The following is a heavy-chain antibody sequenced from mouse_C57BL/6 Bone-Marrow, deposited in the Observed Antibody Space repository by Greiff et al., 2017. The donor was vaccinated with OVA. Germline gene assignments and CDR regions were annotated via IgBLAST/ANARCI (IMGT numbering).Heavy chain of an antibody. CDR2: IYWDDDT. D-gene: IGHD2-3*01. J-gene: IGHJ4*01. CDR1: GFSLSTSGMG. V-gene: IGHV8-12*01. CDR3: ARSVDGQSFYYYAMDY. Sequence: QVTLKESGPGILQSSQTLSLTCSFSGFSLSTSGMGVSWIRQPSGKGLEWLAHIYWDDDTRYNPSLKSRLTLSKDTSRNQVFLKITSVYTADTATFYCARSVDGQSFYYYAMDYWGQGTSVTVSS.